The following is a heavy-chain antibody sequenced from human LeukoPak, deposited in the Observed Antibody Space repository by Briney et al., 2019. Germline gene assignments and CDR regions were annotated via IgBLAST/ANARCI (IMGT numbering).Heavy chain of an antibody. V-gene: IGHV4-34*01. CDR2: INHSGST. CDR3: AGVLRYSRYFDY. D-gene: IGHD3-9*01. J-gene: IGHJ4*02. CDR1: GGSFSGYY. Sequence: PSETLSLTCAVYGGSFSGYYWSWIRQPPGKGLEWTGEINHSGSTNYNPSLKSRVTISVDTSKNQFSLKLSSVTAADTAVYYCAGVLRYSRYFDYWGQGTLVTVSS.